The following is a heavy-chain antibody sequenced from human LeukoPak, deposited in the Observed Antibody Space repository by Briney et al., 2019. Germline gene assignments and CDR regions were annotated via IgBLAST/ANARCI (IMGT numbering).Heavy chain of an antibody. V-gene: IGHV3-23*01. Sequence: GWSLSLSCAASGFTFIIYARSWVRRAPGKGREWVSAISGSGGSTYYADSVKGRFTISRDNSKNTLYLQMNSLRAEDTAVYCCAKGGYSSSWYPFDYWGQGTLVTVSS. J-gene: IGHJ4*02. CDR3: AKGGYSSSWYPFDY. CDR2: ISGSGGST. CDR1: GFTFIIYA. D-gene: IGHD6-13*01.